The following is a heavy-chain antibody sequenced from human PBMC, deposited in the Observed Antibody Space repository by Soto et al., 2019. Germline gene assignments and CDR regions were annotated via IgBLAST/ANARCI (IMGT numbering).Heavy chain of an antibody. Sequence: ASVKVSCKASGYSLTDYYVPWVRQASGQGLEWVGGMNPSSGVTKYAEKFQGRVTMTRATCVNTAYLDLPRLTSDDTALYYCASEGDSGSWPTWGR. J-gene: IGHJ2*01. V-gene: IGHV1-2*02. CDR1: GYSLTDYY. D-gene: IGHD6-25*01. CDR3: ASEGDSGSWPT. CDR2: MNPSSGVT.